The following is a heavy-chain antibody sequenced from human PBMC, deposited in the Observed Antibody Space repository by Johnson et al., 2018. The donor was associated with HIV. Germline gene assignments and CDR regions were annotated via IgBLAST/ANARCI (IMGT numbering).Heavy chain of an antibody. CDR1: GFTFSSYW. D-gene: IGHD3-10*01. CDR3: AKCGDADAFDI. Sequence: VQLVESGGGLVQPGGSLRLSCAASGFTFSSYWMSWVRQAPGKGLEWVANIKQDGSEKYYADSVKGRFTISRDNSKNTLNLQMNSLRAEDTAVYYCAKCGDADAFDIWGQGTMVTVSS. V-gene: IGHV3-7*02. J-gene: IGHJ3*02. CDR2: IKQDGSEK.